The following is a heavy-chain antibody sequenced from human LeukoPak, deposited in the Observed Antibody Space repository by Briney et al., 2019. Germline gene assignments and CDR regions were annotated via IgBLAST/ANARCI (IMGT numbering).Heavy chain of an antibody. CDR3: ARGPNSNWSGLDF. D-gene: IGHD6-6*01. V-gene: IGHV3-74*01. Sequence: GGSLRLSCTASGFSFSGHWMHWARQLPGKGLVWVSRISPTGSTTSYADSVKGRFTVSRDNAKNTLYLQANNLRAEDTAVYYCARGPNSNWSGLDFWGQGTLLTVSS. J-gene: IGHJ4*02. CDR2: ISPTGSTT. CDR1: GFSFSGHW.